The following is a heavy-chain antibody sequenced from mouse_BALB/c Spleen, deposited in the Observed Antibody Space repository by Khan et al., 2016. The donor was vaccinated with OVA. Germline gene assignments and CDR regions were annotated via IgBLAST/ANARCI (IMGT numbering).Heavy chain of an antibody. CDR3: ARSYYGYFDY. CDR1: GYAFTNYL. Sequence: QVQLQQSGAELVRPGTSVKVSCKASGYAFTNYLIEWVKQRPGQGLEWIGVINPGSGGTNYNEKFKGKATLTADKSSSTAYMQLSSLTSDDSAVYCCARSYYGYFDYWGPGTTLTVSS. CDR2: INPGSGGT. V-gene: IGHV1-54*01. J-gene: IGHJ2*01. D-gene: IGHD1-1*01.